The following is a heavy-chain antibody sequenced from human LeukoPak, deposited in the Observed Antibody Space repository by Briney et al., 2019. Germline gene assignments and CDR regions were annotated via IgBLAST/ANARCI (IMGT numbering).Heavy chain of an antibody. Sequence: GGSLRLSCVASGLTVSSYSMNWVRQAPGKGLEWVSYISSSSSTIYYADSVKGRFTISRDNAKNSLDLQMNSLGDEDTAVYYCARARASGRSGFDYWGQGTLVTVSS. V-gene: IGHV3-48*02. CDR2: ISSSSSTI. CDR1: GLTVSSYS. J-gene: IGHJ4*02. D-gene: IGHD2-15*01. CDR3: ARARASGRSGFDY.